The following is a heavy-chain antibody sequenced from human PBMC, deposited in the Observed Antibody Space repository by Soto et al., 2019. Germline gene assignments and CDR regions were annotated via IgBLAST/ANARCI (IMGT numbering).Heavy chain of an antibody. V-gene: IGHV4-31*03. Sequence: QVQLQESGPGLVKPSQTLSLTCTVSGGSISSGGYYWSWTRQHPGKGLEWIGYIYYSGSTYYNPSLKSRVTISVDTSKNQFSLKLSSVTAADTAVYYCARDTMITFGGVIVRGGAFDIWGQGTMVTVSS. CDR2: IYYSGST. CDR1: GGSISSGGYY. D-gene: IGHD3-16*02. J-gene: IGHJ3*02. CDR3: ARDTMITFGGVIVRGGAFDI.